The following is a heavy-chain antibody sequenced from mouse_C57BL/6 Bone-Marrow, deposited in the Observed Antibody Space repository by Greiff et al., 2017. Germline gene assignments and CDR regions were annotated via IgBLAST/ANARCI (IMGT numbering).Heavy chain of an antibody. J-gene: IGHJ4*01. CDR1: GYAFSSYW. Sequence: VQLQQSGAELVKPGASVKISCKASGYAFSSYWMYWVKQRPGQGLEWIGAIYPGSGRTNYNEKFKSKATLTVDTSSSTAYMQLSSLTSENSAVDYCGRDYAIDYWGQGTSVTVSS. V-gene: IGHV1-55*01. CDR3: GRDYAIDY. CDR2: IYPGSGRT.